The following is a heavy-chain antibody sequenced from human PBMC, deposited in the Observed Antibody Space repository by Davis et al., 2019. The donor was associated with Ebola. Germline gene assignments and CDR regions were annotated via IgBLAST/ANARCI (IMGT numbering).Heavy chain of an antibody. CDR1: GGSISSSSYY. CDR2: IYYSGST. CDR3: ARAGIAAARYYYYGMDV. D-gene: IGHD6-13*01. Sequence: SETLSLTCTVSGGSISSSSYYWGWIRQPPGKGLEWIGSIYYSGSTYYNPSLKSRVTISVDTSKNQFSLQLNSVTPEDTAVYYCARAGIAAARYYYYGMDVWGQGTTVTVSS. J-gene: IGHJ6*02. V-gene: IGHV4-39*01.